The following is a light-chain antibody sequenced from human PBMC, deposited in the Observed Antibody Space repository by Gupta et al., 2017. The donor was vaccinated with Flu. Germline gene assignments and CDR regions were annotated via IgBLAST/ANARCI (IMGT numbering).Light chain of an antibody. CDR2: DVT. J-gene: IGLJ2*01. CDR3: TSYSSRSSV. Sequence: QSALTQPASVPGPPGQAITISCPGTASDVRAYNYVSWYQQHPGKAPQLLIYDVTTRPSGVSYRFSGSKSGNTASLTISGLQAEDEADYYCTSYSSRSSVFGGGTKLTVL. V-gene: IGLV2-14*03. CDR1: ASDVRAYNY.